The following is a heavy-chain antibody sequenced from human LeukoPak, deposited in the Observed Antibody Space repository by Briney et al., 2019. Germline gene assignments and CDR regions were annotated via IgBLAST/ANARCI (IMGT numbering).Heavy chain of an antibody. CDR1: GGTFSSSA. D-gene: IGHD6-13*01. V-gene: IGHV1-69*13. CDR3: AQSIAAGGGDYYYYMDV. CDR2: VIPIFGTA. J-gene: IGHJ6*03. Sequence: GASVKVSCKASGGTFSSSAISWVRQAPGQGLEWMGGVIPIFGTANYAQKFQGRVTITADESTSTAFMELSSLRSEDTAVYYCAQSIAAGGGDYYYYMDVWGKGTTVTISS.